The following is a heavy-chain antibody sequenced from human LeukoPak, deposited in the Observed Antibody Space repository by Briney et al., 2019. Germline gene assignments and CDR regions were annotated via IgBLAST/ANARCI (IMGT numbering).Heavy chain of an antibody. Sequence: SETLSLTCTVSGGSISSYYWSWIRQPPGKGLEWIGYIYYSGSTNYSPSLKSRVTISVDTSKNQFSLKLSSVTAADTAVYYCARAKGGAFAFDIWGQGTMVTVSS. CDR3: ARAKGGAFAFDI. CDR2: IYYSGST. D-gene: IGHD1-26*01. CDR1: GGSISSYY. J-gene: IGHJ3*02. V-gene: IGHV4-59*12.